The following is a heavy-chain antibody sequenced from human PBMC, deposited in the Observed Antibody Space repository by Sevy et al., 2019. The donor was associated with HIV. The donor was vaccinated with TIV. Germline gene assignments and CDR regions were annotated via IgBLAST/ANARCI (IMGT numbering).Heavy chain of an antibody. J-gene: IGHJ6*02. CDR3: ATDCSSTSCLWGMDV. V-gene: IGHV3-7*03. Sequence: GGSLRLSCVASGFTFRSYWMSWVRRAPGKGLEWVANIKLDGSEKYYVDSVKGRFTISRDNAKNSLYLQMNSLRAEDTAVYYCATDCSSTSCLWGMDVWGQGTTVTVSS. CDR1: GFTFRSYW. CDR2: IKLDGSEK. D-gene: IGHD2-2*01.